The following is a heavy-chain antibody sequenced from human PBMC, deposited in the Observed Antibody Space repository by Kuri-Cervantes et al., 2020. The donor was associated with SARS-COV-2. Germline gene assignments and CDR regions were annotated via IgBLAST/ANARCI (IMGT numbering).Heavy chain of an antibody. V-gene: IGHV4-34*09. CDR1: GGSFSGYY. J-gene: IGHJ4*02. D-gene: IGHD3-3*01. CDR2: INHSGST. Sequence: SQTLSLTCAVYGGSFSGYYWSWIRQPPGKGLEWIGEINHSGSTNYNPSLKSRVTISVDTSKNQFSLKLSSVTAADTAVYYCARAKRITIFGVVSNFDYWGQGTLVTDSS. CDR3: ARAKRITIFGVVSNFDY.